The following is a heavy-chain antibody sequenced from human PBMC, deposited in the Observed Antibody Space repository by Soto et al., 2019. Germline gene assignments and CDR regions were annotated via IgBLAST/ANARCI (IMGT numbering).Heavy chain of an antibody. V-gene: IGHV4-38-2*02. CDR2: IYHSGST. Sequence: ASTLSLTCTVSGYSISSHYYWGWILQPPGKGLEWIGSIYHSGSTYYNPSLKSRVTISVDTSKNHFSLRLSSVTAADTAVYYCARDYRGPFNWFDPWGQGTQVTVSS. CDR1: GYSISSHYY. D-gene: IGHD3-10*01. CDR3: ARDYRGPFNWFDP. J-gene: IGHJ5*02.